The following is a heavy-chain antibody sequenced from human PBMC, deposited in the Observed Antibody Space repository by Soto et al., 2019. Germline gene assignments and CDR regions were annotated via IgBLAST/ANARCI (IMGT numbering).Heavy chain of an antibody. CDR2: INAPGSPT. CDR1: GFTLSTYT. CDR3: AKYRHPDHIDI. V-gene: IGHV3-23*01. Sequence: GGALRLSCAASGFTLSTYTMNWFRQAPGKGLEWVSGINAPGSPTYYAASVKGRFTVSRDNSKKMLFLQMNSLRDEDTAVYYCAKYRHPDHIDI. J-gene: IGHJ3*02.